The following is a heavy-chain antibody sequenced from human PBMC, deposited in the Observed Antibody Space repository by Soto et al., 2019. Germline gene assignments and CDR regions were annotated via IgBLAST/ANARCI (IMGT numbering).Heavy chain of an antibody. Sequence: PRGSLRLSCAASGFTFSSYAMSWVRQAPGKVLEWVSAISGSGGSTYYADSVKGRFTISRDNSKNTLYLQTNSLRAEDTAVYYCWKDSSQEFGESIGGYGDYNYYGLDVRGQGTTVTVSS. J-gene: IGHJ6*02. CDR3: WKDSSQEFGESIGGYGDYNYYGLDV. D-gene: IGHD6-19*01. CDR1: GFTFSSYA. V-gene: IGHV3-23*01. CDR2: ISGSGGST.